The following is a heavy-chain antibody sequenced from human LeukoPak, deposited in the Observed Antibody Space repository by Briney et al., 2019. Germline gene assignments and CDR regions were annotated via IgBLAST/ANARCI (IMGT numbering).Heavy chain of an antibody. CDR3: AKDGGNYYDTAGNHLMRSYMDV. CDR2: IYSGGST. D-gene: IGHD3-22*01. V-gene: IGHV3-66*01. J-gene: IGHJ6*04. Sequence: GGSLRLSCAASGFTVSSNYMSWVRQAPGKGLEWVSVIYSGGSTYYADSVKGRFTISRDNSKNTLYLQMNSLRAEDTAVYYCAKDGGNYYDTAGNHLMRSYMDVWGKGTTVTVSS. CDR1: GFTVSSNY.